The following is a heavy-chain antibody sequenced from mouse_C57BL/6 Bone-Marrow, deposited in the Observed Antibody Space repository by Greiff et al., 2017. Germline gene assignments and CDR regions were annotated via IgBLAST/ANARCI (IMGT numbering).Heavy chain of an antibody. CDR1: GFTFSSYA. Sequence: VKLMEPGGGLVKPGGSLKLSCAASGFTFSSYAMSWVRQTPEQRLEWVATISGGGGYTYYPDNLKGRFTISRDNAKNNLYLHMSHLKSEDTAMYYCARGGYGYPCWFAYWGQGTLVTVSA. J-gene: IGHJ3*01. CDR3: ARGGYGYPCWFAY. CDR2: ISGGGGYT. V-gene: IGHV5-4*03. D-gene: IGHD2-2*01.